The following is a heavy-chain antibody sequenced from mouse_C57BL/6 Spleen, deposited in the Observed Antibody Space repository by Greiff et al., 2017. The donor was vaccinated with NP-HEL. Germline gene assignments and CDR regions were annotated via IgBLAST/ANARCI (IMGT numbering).Heavy chain of an antibody. CDR3: ARSGYYAMDY. CDR2: ISSGSSTI. CDR1: GFTFSDYG. Sequence: VQLKESGEGLVKPGGSLKLSCAASGFTFSDYGMHWVRQAPEKGLEWVAYISSGSSTIYYADTVKGRFTISRDNAKNTLFLQMTSLRSEDTAMYYCARSGYYAMDYWGQGTSVTVSS. V-gene: IGHV5-17*01. J-gene: IGHJ4*01.